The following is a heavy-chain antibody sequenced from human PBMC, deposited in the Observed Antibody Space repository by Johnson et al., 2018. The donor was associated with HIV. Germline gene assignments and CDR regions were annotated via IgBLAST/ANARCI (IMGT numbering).Heavy chain of an antibody. CDR3: ARSPRIVVVVAATVGHAFDI. D-gene: IGHD2-15*01. CDR2: ISYDGSNK. CDR1: GFTFSSYA. Sequence: QVQLVESGGGVVQPGRSLRLSCAASGFTFSSYAMHWVRQAPGKGLEWVAVISYDGSNKYYADSVKGRFTISRDNSKNTLYLQMNSLRAEDTVVYYCARSPRIVVVVAATVGHAFDIWGQGTMVTVSS. J-gene: IGHJ3*02. V-gene: IGHV3-30-3*01.